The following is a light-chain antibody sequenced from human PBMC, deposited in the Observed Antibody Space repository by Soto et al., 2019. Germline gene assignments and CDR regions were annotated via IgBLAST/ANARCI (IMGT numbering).Light chain of an antibody. J-gene: IGKJ1*01. CDR2: DAS. Sequence: DIQMTQSPSTLSASVGDTVTVTCRASQSVSGWLAWYQQKPGEAPKLLIYDASTLQSGVPSRFSGSGSGTEFTLTISSLQPDDSATYYCQQYNSYRAFGQGTKVDIK. CDR3: QQYNSYRA. V-gene: IGKV1-5*01. CDR1: QSVSGW.